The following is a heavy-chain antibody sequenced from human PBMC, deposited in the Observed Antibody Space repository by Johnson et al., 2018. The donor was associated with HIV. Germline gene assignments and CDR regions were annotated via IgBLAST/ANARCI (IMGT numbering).Heavy chain of an antibody. J-gene: IGHJ3*02. CDR3: ARVAGSTAAGGVPLDI. CDR2: ISNDGTKE. CDR1: GFTFSSSA. V-gene: IGHV3-30*04. D-gene: IGHD6-19*01. Sequence: QVQLVESGGGLVQPGRTLRLSCVGSGFTFSSSAMHWVRQAPGKGLEWVAVISNDGTKEHYADFVRGRFTVSRDNSKNTLYLQMNSLRAEDTALYFCARVAGSTAAGGVPLDIWGQGTMVTVSS.